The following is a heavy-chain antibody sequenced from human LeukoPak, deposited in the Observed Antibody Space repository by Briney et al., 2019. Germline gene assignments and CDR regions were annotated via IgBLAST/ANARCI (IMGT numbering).Heavy chain of an antibody. Sequence: SETLSLTCIVSGGSMKSYYWNWIRQTPRKGLEWIGYIYHTGSIKYNPSLESRVSISMDTSKNQISLTLKSLTAADTAVYYCARDRSEWSAEDNWFDHWGRGTLVTVSS. D-gene: IGHD3-3*01. V-gene: IGHV4-59*01. CDR1: GGSMKSYY. CDR2: IYHTGSI. CDR3: ARDRSEWSAEDNWFDH. J-gene: IGHJ5*02.